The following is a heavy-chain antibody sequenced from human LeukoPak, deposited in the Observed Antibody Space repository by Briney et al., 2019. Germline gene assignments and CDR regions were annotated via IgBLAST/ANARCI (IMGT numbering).Heavy chain of an antibody. Sequence: SETLSLTCTVSGGSIRSYLRSWIRQPPGKGLEWIGYIYYSGTTNYNPSLKSRVTMSVDTSKNQFSLRLSSVTAADTAVYYCARDLRYSYGYGGYWGQGTPVTVSS. CDR3: ARDLRYSYGYGGY. D-gene: IGHD5-18*01. V-gene: IGHV4-59*12. CDR1: GGSIRSYL. J-gene: IGHJ4*02. CDR2: IYYSGTT.